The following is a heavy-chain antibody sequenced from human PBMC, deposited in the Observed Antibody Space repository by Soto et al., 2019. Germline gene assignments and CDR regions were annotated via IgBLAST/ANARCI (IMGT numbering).Heavy chain of an antibody. CDR3: ARRRIFTMVRGVTSYYYYGMDV. V-gene: IGHV4-34*01. CDR2: INHSGST. Sequence: PSKTLSLTCADYGGSSSGYYWSWIRPPPGKGLEWIGEINHSGSTNYNPSLKSRVTISVDTSKNQFSLKLSSVTAADTAVYYCARRRIFTMVRGVTSYYYYGMDVWGQGTTVT. CDR1: GGSSSGYY. D-gene: IGHD3-10*01. J-gene: IGHJ6*02.